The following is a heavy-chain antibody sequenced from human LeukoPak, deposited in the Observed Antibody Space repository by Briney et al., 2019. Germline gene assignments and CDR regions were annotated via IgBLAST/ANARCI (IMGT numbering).Heavy chain of an antibody. CDR3: ARSPDGFDI. CDR2: ISGSGDMT. D-gene: IGHD6-19*01. CDR1: GFTFSSYG. Sequence: GGSLRVSCAAPGFTFSSYGMRTVRQAPGKGLEWVSTISGSGDMTYYAGSVKGRFTISRDNSKNTLSLQMNSLRADDTAVYYCARSPDGFDIWGQGTMVTVSS. J-gene: IGHJ3*02. V-gene: IGHV3-23*01.